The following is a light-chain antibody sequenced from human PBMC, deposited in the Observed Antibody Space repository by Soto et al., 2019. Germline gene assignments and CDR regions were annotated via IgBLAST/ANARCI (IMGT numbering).Light chain of an antibody. V-gene: IGLV1-47*01. J-gene: IGLJ2*01. CDR3: AAWDDSLSGRV. Sequence: QSVLTQPPSASGTPGQRVTISCSGSTSNIGSNYVYWYQQLPGTAPKLLIYMNNQRPSGVPARFSGSKSGTSASLAISGLRSEDEADYYCAAWDDSLSGRVFGGGTKVTVL. CDR2: MNN. CDR1: TSNIGSNY.